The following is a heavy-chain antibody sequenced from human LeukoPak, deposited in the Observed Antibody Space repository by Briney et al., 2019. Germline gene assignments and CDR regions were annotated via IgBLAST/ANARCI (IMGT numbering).Heavy chain of an antibody. Sequence: GGSLRLSCAASGFTVSSNYMSWVRQAPGKGLEWVSVIYSGGSTYYADSVKGRFTISRDNSKNTLYLQMNSLRAEDTAVYYCASAPGQQWLVHWYFDLWGRGTLVTVSS. CDR3: ASAPGQQWLVHWYFDL. CDR1: GFTVSSNY. CDR2: IYSGGST. V-gene: IGHV3-66*01. D-gene: IGHD6-19*01. J-gene: IGHJ2*01.